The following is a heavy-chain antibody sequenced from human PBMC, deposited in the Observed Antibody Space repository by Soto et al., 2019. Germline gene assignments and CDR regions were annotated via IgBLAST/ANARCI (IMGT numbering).Heavy chain of an antibody. Sequence: SETLSLTCTVSGGSVSSGSYFWTLIRQPPGKGLEWLAEINHSGITNYNPSVESRVSMSVDTSKNQFSLRLYSVTAADTAVYYCVRGPYNYNSRYFDYWGQGTLVTVSS. D-gene: IGHD1-1*01. V-gene: IGHV4-61*01. CDR2: INHSGIT. CDR1: GGSVSSGSYF. CDR3: VRGPYNYNSRYFDY. J-gene: IGHJ4*02.